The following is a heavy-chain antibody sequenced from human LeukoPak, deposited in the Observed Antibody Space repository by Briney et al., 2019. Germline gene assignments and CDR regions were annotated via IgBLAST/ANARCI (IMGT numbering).Heavy chain of an antibody. CDR3: ANSWDVWF. J-gene: IGHJ4*02. CDR1: GFTFNTYG. D-gene: IGHD3-16*01. CDR2: IQHDGSNK. Sequence: GGSLRLSCAASGFTFNTYGMHWVRQAPGKGLEWVAFIQHDGSNKFYANSVKGRFTISRDNSKNTLYMQMNSLRAEDTAMYYCANSWDVWFWGQGNLVTVSS. V-gene: IGHV3-30*02.